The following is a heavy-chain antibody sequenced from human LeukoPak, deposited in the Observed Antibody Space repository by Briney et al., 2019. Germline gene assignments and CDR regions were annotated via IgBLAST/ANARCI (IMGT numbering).Heavy chain of an antibody. D-gene: IGHD1-1*01. Sequence: NTSETLSLTCTVSGGSISSYYWTWIRQHPGKGLEWIGYIYYSGSTDYNPSLRSRLNISIDTSRNQFSLKLTSVAAADTAMYYCAREIIGTVMGFDTWGPGTVVTVSS. V-gene: IGHV4-59*12. J-gene: IGHJ5*02. CDR3: AREIIGTVMGFDT. CDR1: GGSISSYY. CDR2: IYYSGST.